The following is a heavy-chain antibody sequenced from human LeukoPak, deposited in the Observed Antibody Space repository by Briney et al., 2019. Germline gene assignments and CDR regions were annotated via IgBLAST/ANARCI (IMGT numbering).Heavy chain of an antibody. D-gene: IGHD4-17*01. V-gene: IGHV4-31*03. CDR3: ARGLAYDYGDSAALNWFDP. CDR2: IYYSGST. Sequence: SQTLSLTCTVSGGSISSGGYYWSWIRQPPGKGLEWIGYIYYSGSTYYNPSLKSRVTISVDTSKNQFSLKLSSVTAADTAVYYCARGLAYDYGDSAALNWFDPWGQGTLVTDSS. J-gene: IGHJ5*02. CDR1: GGSISSGGYY.